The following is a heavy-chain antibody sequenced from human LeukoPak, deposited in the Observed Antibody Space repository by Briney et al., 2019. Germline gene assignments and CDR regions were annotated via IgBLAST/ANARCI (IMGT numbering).Heavy chain of an antibody. CDR2: ISSSGSTI. D-gene: IGHD4-17*01. Sequence: GGSLRLSCAASGFTFSSYEMNWVRQAPGKGLEWVSYISSSGSTIYYADSVKGRFTISRDNAKNSLYLQMNSLRAEDTAVYYCAGDASYTVTNPIGFDYWGQGTLVTVSS. J-gene: IGHJ4*02. CDR3: AGDASYTVTNPIGFDY. CDR1: GFTFSSYE. V-gene: IGHV3-48*03.